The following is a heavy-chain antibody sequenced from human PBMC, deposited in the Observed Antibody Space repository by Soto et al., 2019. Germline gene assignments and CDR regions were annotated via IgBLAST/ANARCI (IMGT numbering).Heavy chain of an antibody. J-gene: IGHJ6*03. Sequence: GGSLRLSCAASGFTFSGSAMHWVRQASGKGLEWVGRIRSKANSYATAYAASVKGRFTISSDDSKNTAYLQMNSLKTEDTAVYYCTRHGDVVSRGYYYYYMDVWGKGTTVTVSS. D-gene: IGHD7-27*01. CDR3: TRHGDVVSRGYYYYYMDV. CDR1: GFTFSGSA. CDR2: IRSKANSYAT. V-gene: IGHV3-73*01.